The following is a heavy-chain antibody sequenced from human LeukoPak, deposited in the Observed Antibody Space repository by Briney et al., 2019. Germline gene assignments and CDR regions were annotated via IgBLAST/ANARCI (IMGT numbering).Heavy chain of an antibody. V-gene: IGHV4-61*01. J-gene: IGHJ4*02. CDR2: IYYSGST. CDR1: GGSIRNGYHY. D-gene: IGHD6-13*01. Sequence: SETLSLTCTVSGGSIRNGYHYWSWIRQPPGKGLEWIGYIYYSGSTNYNPSLKSRVTISVDTSKNQFSLKLSSVTAADTAVYYCARSGRIAAAGTSNRFDYWGQGTLVTVSS. CDR3: ARSGRIAAAGTSNRFDY.